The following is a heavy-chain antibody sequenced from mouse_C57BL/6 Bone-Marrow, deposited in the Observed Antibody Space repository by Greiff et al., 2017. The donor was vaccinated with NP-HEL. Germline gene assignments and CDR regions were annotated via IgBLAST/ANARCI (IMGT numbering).Heavy chain of an antibody. CDR1: GFTFSSYT. CDR2: ISGGGGNT. J-gene: IGHJ2*01. Sequence: EVKLVESGGGLVKPGGSLKLSCAASGFTFSSYTMSWVRQTPEKRLEWVATISGGGGNTYYPDSVKGRFTIFRDNAKNTLYLQMSSLRSEDTALYYCARKYYFDYWGQGTTLTVSS. V-gene: IGHV5-9*01. CDR3: ARKYYFDY.